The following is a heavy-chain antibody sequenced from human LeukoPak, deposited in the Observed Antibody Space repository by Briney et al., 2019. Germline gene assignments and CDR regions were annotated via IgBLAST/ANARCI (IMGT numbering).Heavy chain of an antibody. CDR1: GYTFTSYG. Sequence: GASVKVSCKASGYTFTSYGISWVRQAPGQGLEWMGWISAYNGNTNYAQKLQGRVTMTRDTSISTAYMELSRLRSDDTAVYYCARGSSGWSRFDPWGQGTLVTVSS. V-gene: IGHV1-18*01. J-gene: IGHJ5*02. D-gene: IGHD6-19*01. CDR2: ISAYNGNT. CDR3: ARGSSGWSRFDP.